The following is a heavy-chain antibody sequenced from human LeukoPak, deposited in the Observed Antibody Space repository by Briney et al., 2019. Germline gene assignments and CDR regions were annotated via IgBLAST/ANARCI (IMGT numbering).Heavy chain of an antibody. CDR3: ATRYCTISACRASSHHCFDV. CDR2: ISSSSITI. J-gene: IGHJ6*04. CDR1: GFPFTSYS. V-gene: IGHV3-48*04. D-gene: IGHD2-8*01. Sequence: PGGSLRLSCAASGFPFTSYSMNWVRQAPGKGLEWVSHISSSSITIYNAASVKGRFNTSRDNAKNSLYLQMNSLRAEDTAVYYCATRYCTISACRASSHHCFDVWGEGTTVIVSS.